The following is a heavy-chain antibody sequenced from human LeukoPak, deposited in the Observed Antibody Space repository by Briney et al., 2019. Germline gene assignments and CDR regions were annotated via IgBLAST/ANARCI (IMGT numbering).Heavy chain of an antibody. CDR1: GFTFSDYY. Sequence: GGSLRLSCAASGFTFSDYYMSWIRQAPGKGLEWVSYISSSGSSKNYADSVKGRFTISRDNAKNSLYLQMNSLRAEDTAVYYCARDLTAGFSLDYWGQGTLVTVSS. J-gene: IGHJ4*02. V-gene: IGHV3-11*01. CDR3: ARDLTAGFSLDY. D-gene: IGHD6-19*01. CDR2: ISSSGSSK.